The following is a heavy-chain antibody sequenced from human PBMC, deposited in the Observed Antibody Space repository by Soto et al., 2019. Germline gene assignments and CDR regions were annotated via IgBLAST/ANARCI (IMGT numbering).Heavy chain of an antibody. D-gene: IGHD5-18*01. Sequence: GPSAKVSCKASGRTFSSYAISWVQQAPGQGLEWMGGIIPIFGTANYAQKFQGRVTITADEFTSTAYMELSSLRSEDTAVYYCARATWIQLWLFDYWGQGTLVTVSS. CDR1: GRTFSSYA. V-gene: IGHV1-69*13. J-gene: IGHJ4*02. CDR3: ARATWIQLWLFDY. CDR2: IIPIFGTA.